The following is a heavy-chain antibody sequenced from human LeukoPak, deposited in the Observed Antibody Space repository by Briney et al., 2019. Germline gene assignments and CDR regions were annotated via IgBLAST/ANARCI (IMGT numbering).Heavy chain of an antibody. J-gene: IGHJ4*02. Sequence: SETLSLTCTVSGGSISSGDYYWSWIRQHPGKGLEWIGYIYYSGSTYYNPSLKSRVTMSVDTSKNQFSLKLSSVTAADTAIYYCARENPSGYYNRPIDYWGQGTLVTVSS. CDR1: GGSISSGDYY. D-gene: IGHD3-22*01. CDR2: IYYSGST. CDR3: ARENPSGYYNRPIDY. V-gene: IGHV4-31*03.